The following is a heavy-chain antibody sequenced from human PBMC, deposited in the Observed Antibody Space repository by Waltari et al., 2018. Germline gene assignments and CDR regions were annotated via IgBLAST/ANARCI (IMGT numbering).Heavy chain of an antibody. Sequence: QLQESGPXXXKPSETXSLTCTVSGGSISSSXYYWGWIRQXPGKGLEWIGSIYYRGXTXXXXSXKSRVXXSVDTSKXXXXLKLSSXXAADTAVXXXAXPGYSXGXYLDXXYXXXGTXVTVSS. J-gene: IGHJ4*02. CDR3: AXPGYSXGXYLDXXY. D-gene: IGHD6-19*01. CDR1: GGSISSSXYY. CDR2: IYYRGXT. V-gene: IGHV4-39*01.